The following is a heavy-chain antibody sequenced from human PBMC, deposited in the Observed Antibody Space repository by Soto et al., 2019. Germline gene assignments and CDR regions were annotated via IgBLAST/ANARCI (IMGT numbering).Heavy chain of an antibody. J-gene: IGHJ4*02. CDR1: GGSINSGGYC. CDR3: SRGILV. Sequence: QVQLQESGPGLVKPSQTLSLTCTVSGGSINSGGYCWSWIRQHPGKGLDWIGCISYGGSTSYNPSLKSRVTISVDTAKNQFALKLPSVTAADTAVYYCSRGILVWGQGALITVSS. D-gene: IGHD5-18*01. V-gene: IGHV4-31*03. CDR2: ISYGGST.